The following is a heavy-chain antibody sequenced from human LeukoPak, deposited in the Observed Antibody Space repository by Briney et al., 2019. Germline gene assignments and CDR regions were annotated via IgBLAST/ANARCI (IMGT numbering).Heavy chain of an antibody. CDR1: GFTFSTYA. D-gene: IGHD6-19*01. J-gene: IGHJ5*02. CDR2: ISGGSGGST. V-gene: IGHV3-23*01. Sequence: GGSLRLSCAASGFTFSTYAMSWVRQAPGKGLEWVSSISGGSGGSTYYADSVKGRFTISRDNSKNTLYLQMNSLRAEDTAVYYCAKAQWLVSNWFDPWGQGTLVTVSS. CDR3: AKAQWLVSNWFDP.